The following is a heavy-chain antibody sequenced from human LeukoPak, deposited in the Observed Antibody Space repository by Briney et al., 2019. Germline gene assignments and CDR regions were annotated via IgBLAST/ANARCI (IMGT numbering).Heavy chain of an antibody. J-gene: IGHJ4*02. V-gene: IGHV3-23*01. CDR1: GFTFSSYG. CDR3: AKAGIDYYDSSGY. D-gene: IGHD3-22*01. CDR2: ISGSGGST. Sequence: GGSLRLSCAASGFTFSSYGMSWVRQAPGKGLEWVSAISGSGGSTYYADSVKGRFTISRDNSKNTLHLQMNSLRAEDTAVYYCAKAGIDYYDSSGYWGQGTLVTVSS.